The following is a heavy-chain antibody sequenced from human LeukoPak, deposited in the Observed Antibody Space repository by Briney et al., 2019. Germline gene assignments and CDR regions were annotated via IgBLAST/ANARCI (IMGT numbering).Heavy chain of an antibody. J-gene: IGHJ6*03. CDR2: INPNSGGT. V-gene: IGHV1-2*02. CDR1: GYTFTGYY. D-gene: IGHD5-18*01. Sequence: GASVKVSCKASGYTFTGYYMHWVRQAPGQGLEWMGWINPNSGGTNYAQKFQGRVTMTRDTSISTAYMELSRLRSDDTAVYYCARSERGYSYGYIYYYYYMDVWGKGTTVTISS. CDR3: ARSERGYSYGYIYYYYYMDV.